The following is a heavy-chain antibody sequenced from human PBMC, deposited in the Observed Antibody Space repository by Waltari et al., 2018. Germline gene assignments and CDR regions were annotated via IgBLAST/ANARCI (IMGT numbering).Heavy chain of an antibody. J-gene: IGHJ3*01. D-gene: IGHD5-12*01. CDR1: GVSITRPRHY. Sequence: QLQLQESGPRLVRPSETLSLICRVSGVSITRPRHYWAWIRQSPGQGLEWIGTVSYSGTTYISPSLKSRVSVSRDTSKNQVSLILGSVTAADMAVYYCATYIGASVGTAAFDVWGQGTMVTVSS. V-gene: IGHV4-39*01. CDR2: VSYSGTT. CDR3: ATYIGASVGTAAFDV.